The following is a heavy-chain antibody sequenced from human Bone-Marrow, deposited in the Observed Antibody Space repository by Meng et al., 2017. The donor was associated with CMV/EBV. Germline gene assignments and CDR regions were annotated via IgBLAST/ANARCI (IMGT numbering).Heavy chain of an antibody. CDR1: GFAFSSYW. V-gene: IGHV3-7*01. D-gene: IGHD5-18*01. CDR3: ARFAGYSYGGDWFDP. Sequence: GGSLRFPCAALGFAFSSYWMSWVRQAPGKGLEWVANIKQDGSEKYYVDSVKGRFTISRDNANNSLYLQMNSLRAEDTAVYYCARFAGYSYGGDWFDPWGQGTLVTVSS. J-gene: IGHJ5*02. CDR2: IKQDGSEK.